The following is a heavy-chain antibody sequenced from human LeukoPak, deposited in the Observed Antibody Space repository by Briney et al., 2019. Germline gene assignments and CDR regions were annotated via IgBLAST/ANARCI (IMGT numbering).Heavy chain of an antibody. D-gene: IGHD2-15*01. J-gene: IGHJ3*02. CDR3: AKFRSSGGPATGGLDAFDI. V-gene: IGHV3-43*01. CDR1: GVTSDNYT. Sequence: PGGSLRLSCAASGVTSDNYTIHRARHTPGMGLESYYLNSDDWGSASYAVSVKGRFTISRYNSKNSLYLQMNRLRTEDTALYYCAKFRSSGGPATGGLDAFDIWGQGTMVTVSS. CDR2: NSDDWGSA.